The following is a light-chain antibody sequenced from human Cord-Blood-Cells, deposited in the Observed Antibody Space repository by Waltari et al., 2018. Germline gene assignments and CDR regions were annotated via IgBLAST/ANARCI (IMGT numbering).Light chain of an antibody. V-gene: IGLV2-11*01. CDR2: YVS. Sequence: QSALTQPRSVSGSPGQSVTISCTGTSSDVGGYNYVSWYQKHPGKAPKLMIYYVSKRPSGVPDRFSGSKSGNTASLTISGLQAEDEADYYCCSYAGSYTYVFGTGTKVTVL. CDR3: CSYAGSYTYV. CDR1: SSDVGGYNY. J-gene: IGLJ1*01.